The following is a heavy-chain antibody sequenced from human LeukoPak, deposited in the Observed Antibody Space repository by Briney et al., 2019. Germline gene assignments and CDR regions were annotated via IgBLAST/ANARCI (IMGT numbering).Heavy chain of an antibody. Sequence: SETLSLTCAVYGGSFSGYYWSWIRQPPGKGLEWIGEINHSGSTNYNPSLKSRVTISVDTSKNQFSLKLSSVTAADTAVYYCARQKFDYYDSSGYYGMKAFDIWGQGTMVTVSS. D-gene: IGHD3-22*01. V-gene: IGHV4-34*01. CDR1: GGSFSGYY. CDR2: INHSGST. CDR3: ARQKFDYYDSSGYYGMKAFDI. J-gene: IGHJ3*02.